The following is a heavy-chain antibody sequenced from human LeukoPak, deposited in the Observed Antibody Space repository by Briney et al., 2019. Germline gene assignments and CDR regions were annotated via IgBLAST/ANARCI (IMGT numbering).Heavy chain of an antibody. CDR1: GGTFSSYA. J-gene: IGHJ3*02. V-gene: IGHV1-69*13. D-gene: IGHD1-1*01. Sequence: ASVKVSCKASGGTFSSYAISWVRQAPGQGLEWMGGIIPIFGTANYAQKFQGRVTITADESTSTAYMELSSLRSEDTAVYYCARDLVQLERRGAFDIWGQGTMVTVSS. CDR3: ARDLVQLERRGAFDI. CDR2: IIPIFGTA.